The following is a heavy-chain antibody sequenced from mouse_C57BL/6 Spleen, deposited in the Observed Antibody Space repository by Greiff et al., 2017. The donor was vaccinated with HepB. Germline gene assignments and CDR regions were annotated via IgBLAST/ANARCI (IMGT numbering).Heavy chain of an antibody. CDR1: GYTFTSYG. D-gene: IGHD2-4*01. CDR2: IYPRSGNT. CDR3: ARYYDYGVDY. V-gene: IGHV1-81*01. Sequence: VKLMESGAELARPGASVKLSCKASGYTFTSYGISWVKQRTGQGLEWIGEIYPRSGNTYYNEKFKGKATLTADKSSSTAYMELRSLTSEDSAVYFCARYYDYGVDYWGQGTTLTVSS. J-gene: IGHJ2*01.